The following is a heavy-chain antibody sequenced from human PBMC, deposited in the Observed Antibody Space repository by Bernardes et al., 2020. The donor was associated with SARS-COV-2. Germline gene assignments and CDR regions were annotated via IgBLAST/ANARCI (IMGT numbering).Heavy chain of an antibody. V-gene: IGHV4-4*07. CDR1: GGSISSYY. Sequence: SETLSLTCTVSGGSISSYYWSWIRQPAGKGLEWIGRIYTSGSTNYNPSLKSRVTMSVDTSKNQFSLKLSSVTAADTAVYYCARDGGVIAVAGTKTGMDVWGQGTTVTVSS. D-gene: IGHD6-19*01. J-gene: IGHJ6*02. CDR2: IYTSGST. CDR3: ARDGGVIAVAGTKTGMDV.